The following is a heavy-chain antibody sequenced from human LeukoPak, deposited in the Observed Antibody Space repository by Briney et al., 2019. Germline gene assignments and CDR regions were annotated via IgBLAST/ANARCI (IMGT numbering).Heavy chain of an antibody. CDR2: MNAVGRTI. J-gene: IGHJ2*01. V-gene: IGHV3-74*01. Sequence: QTGGSLRLSCAASGFTFSSSWMHWVRQGPGKGLVWVARMNAVGRTINYAASVKGRFTISRDNAKNTLYLQMNSLRTEDAAVYYCARAGNYYFDLWGRGTQVTVSS. CDR1: GFTFSSSW. CDR3: ARAGNYYFDL. D-gene: IGHD1-7*01.